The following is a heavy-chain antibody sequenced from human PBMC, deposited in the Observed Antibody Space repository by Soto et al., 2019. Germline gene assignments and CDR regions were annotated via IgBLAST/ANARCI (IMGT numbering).Heavy chain of an antibody. CDR1: GFTFSRYG. CDR2: IWYDGSKK. Sequence: QVHLVESGGGVVQPGRSLRLSCAASGFTFSRYGMHWVRQAPGKGLEWVAIIWYDGSKKVYADSVKGRFTISRDDSKNTLYLQMNSVRAEDTGVYDCARDGPPNFGYYFDYWGQGTLVTVSS. V-gene: IGHV3-33*01. J-gene: IGHJ4*02. CDR3: ARDGPPNFGYYFDY. D-gene: IGHD3-16*01.